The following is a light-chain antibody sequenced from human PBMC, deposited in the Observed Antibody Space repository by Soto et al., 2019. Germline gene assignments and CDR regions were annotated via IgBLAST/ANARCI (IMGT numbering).Light chain of an antibody. CDR2: AAS. CDR3: QQYHNDWA. J-gene: IGKJ1*01. CDR1: ESINSC. V-gene: IGKV1-5*01. Sequence: DIQMTQYPSTLSASVGDTVTITCRGSESINSCFAWYQQKPGKAPKLLIFAASTLVRGVPSRLSGRGSGTEFTLTISSMKADDYATFYCQQYHNDWAFGQGTKVDIK.